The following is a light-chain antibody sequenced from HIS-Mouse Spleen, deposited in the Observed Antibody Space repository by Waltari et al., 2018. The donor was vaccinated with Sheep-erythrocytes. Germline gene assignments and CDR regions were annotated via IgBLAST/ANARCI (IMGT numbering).Light chain of an antibody. Sequence: SYELTQPPSVSVSPGQTARITCSGDALPKKYAYWYQQKSGQAPVLVTHEDSKRPSGIPGEFSGSTQGTMATLTISGAQVEDEADYYCYSTDSSGNHWVFGGGTKLTVL. CDR3: YSTDSSGNHWV. J-gene: IGLJ3*02. CDR1: ALPKKY. V-gene: IGLV3-10*01. CDR2: EDS.